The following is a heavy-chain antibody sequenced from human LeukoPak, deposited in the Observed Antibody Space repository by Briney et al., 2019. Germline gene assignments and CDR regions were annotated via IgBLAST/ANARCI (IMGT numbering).Heavy chain of an antibody. CDR3: ARLRALSHYDSSGYYLDY. Sequence: GESLKISCKGSRYSFTSYWIGWVRQMPGKGLEWMGIIYPGDSDTRYSPSFQGQVTISADKSISTAYLQWSSLKASDTAMYYCARLRALSHYDSSGYYLDYWGQGTLVTVSS. J-gene: IGHJ4*02. CDR2: IYPGDSDT. CDR1: RYSFTSYW. V-gene: IGHV5-51*01. D-gene: IGHD3-22*01.